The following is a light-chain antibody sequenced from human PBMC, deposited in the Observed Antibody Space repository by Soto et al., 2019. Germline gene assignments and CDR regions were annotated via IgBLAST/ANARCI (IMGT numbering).Light chain of an antibody. CDR1: QSVSSD. CDR2: GAS. J-gene: IGKJ2*01. CDR3: QQYNNWPHT. Sequence: EIVMTQSPATLSVSPGERATLSCRASQSVSSDLAWYLQKPGQAPSLLVYGASTRATGMPARFSGSGSRTEFTLTISSLQSEDFAVYYCQQYNNWPHTFGQGTKLEIK. V-gene: IGKV3-15*01.